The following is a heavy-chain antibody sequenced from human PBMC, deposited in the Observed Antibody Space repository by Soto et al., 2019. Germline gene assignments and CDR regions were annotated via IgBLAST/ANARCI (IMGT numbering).Heavy chain of an antibody. V-gene: IGHV4-31*03. CDR2: IYYSGST. J-gene: IGHJ5*02. CDR3: AREAFLGDIAAAGTYWFDP. D-gene: IGHD6-13*01. CDR1: GGSISSGGYY. Sequence: SETLSLTCTVSGGSISSGGYYWSWIRQHPGKGLEWIGYIYYSGSTYYNPSLKSRVTISVDTSKNQFSLKLSSVTAADTAVYYCAREAFLGDIAAAGTYWFDPWGQGTLVTVSS.